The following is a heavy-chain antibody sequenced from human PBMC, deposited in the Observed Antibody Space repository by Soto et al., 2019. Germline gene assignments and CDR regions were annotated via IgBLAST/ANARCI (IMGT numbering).Heavy chain of an antibody. CDR1: GYXFAGYL. CDR2: IYPSDSDT. D-gene: IGHD3-3*01. V-gene: IGHV5-51*01. CDR3: ARGGVSTRTSDY. J-gene: IGHJ4*02. Sequence: EXLKISCKCSGYXFAGYLIAWVRHMHGKGLELMGIIYPSDSDTRYRPSFQGQVTISADKSIGSAYLQWSSLRASDNAMYYCARGGVSTRTSDYWGQGTPGTVS.